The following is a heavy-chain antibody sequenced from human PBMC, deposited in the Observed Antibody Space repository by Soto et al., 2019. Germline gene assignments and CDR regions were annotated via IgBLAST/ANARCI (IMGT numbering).Heavy chain of an antibody. CDR1: GGSFSGYY. Sequence: SETLSLTCAVYGGSFSGYYWSWIRQPPGKGLECIGEINHSGSINYNPSLKSRVTISVDTSKNQFSLKLSSVTAADTAVFYFFRDLGIAVAGSDAFDIWGQGTRVSGS. V-gene: IGHV4-34*01. CDR3: FRDLGIAVAGSDAFDI. CDR2: INHSGSI. D-gene: IGHD6-19*01. J-gene: IGHJ3*02.